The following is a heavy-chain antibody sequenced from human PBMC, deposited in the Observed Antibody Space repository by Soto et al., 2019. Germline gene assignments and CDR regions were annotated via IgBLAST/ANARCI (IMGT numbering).Heavy chain of an antibody. CDR2: ISYDGSNK. CDR1: GFTFSSYG. Sequence: PGGSLRLSCAASGFTFSSYGMHWVRQAPGKGLEWVAVISYDGSNKYYADSVKGRFTISRDNSKNTLYLQMNSLRAEDTAVYYCAKDMADTAMVTNFDYWGQGTLVTV. V-gene: IGHV3-30*18. CDR3: AKDMADTAMVTNFDY. D-gene: IGHD5-18*01. J-gene: IGHJ4*02.